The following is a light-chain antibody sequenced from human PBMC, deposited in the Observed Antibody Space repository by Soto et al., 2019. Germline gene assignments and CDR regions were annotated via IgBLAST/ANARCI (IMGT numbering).Light chain of an antibody. V-gene: IGKV3-11*01. Sequence: ELVLTQSPVTLSLSAGERVALTCRASQDGSKYIGWYQQKPGQAPRLLIYDATNRATGIPARFSGSGSGTEFTLTISSLEPEDFAVYYCQQVGTIGHGTKVEI. J-gene: IGKJ1*01. CDR2: DAT. CDR3: QQVGT. CDR1: QDGSKY.